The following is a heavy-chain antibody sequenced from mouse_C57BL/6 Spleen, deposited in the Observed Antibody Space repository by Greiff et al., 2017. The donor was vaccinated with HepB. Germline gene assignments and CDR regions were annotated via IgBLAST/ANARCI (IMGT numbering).Heavy chain of an antibody. CDR2: IYPGDGDT. CDR1: GYAFSSSW. CDR3: ARDDGSSDGYFDV. V-gene: IGHV1-82*01. J-gene: IGHJ1*03. Sequence: VQLQQSGPELVKPGASVKISCKASGYAFSSSWMNWVKQRPGKGLEWIGRIYPGDGDTNYNGKFKGKATLTADKSSGTDYMQLSSLTSEDSAVYVCARDDGSSDGYFDVWGTGTTVTVSS. D-gene: IGHD1-1*01.